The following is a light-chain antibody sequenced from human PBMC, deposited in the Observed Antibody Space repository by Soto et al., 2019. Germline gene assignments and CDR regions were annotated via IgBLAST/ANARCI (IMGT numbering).Light chain of an antibody. CDR3: LLYYGGAQPWV. J-gene: IGLJ3*02. CDR1: TGEVTSDYY. CDR2: STS. Sequence: QAVVTQEPSLTVSPGGTVTLTCASSTGEVTSDYYPNWFQQKPGQAPRSLIYSTSNKQSWTPARFSGSLLGGKAALILSGAQPEDEAEYFCLLYYGGAQPWVFGGGTKLTVL. V-gene: IGLV7-43*01.